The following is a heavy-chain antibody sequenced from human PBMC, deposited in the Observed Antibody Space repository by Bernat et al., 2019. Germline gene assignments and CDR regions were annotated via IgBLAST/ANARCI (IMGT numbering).Heavy chain of an antibody. V-gene: IGHV3-33*01. CDR2: IWYDGSDK. J-gene: IGHJ6*02. CDR3: ATVSHDDYARGGIDV. D-gene: IGHD4-17*01. Sequence: GESGGGVVQPGRSLRLSCAASGFTSSTYGMHWVRQAPGKGLEWVAVIWYDGSDKYYADSVKGRFTISRDNSKNTLYLQMNSLRAEDTAVYYCATVSHDDYARGGIDVWGQGTTVTVSS. CDR1: GFTSSTYG.